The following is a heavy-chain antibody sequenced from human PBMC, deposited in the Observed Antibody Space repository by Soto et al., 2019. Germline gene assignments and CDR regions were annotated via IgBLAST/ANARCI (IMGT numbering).Heavy chain of an antibody. J-gene: IGHJ4*02. CDR3: AKGDIPNEY. Sequence: GGSLRLSCAASGFTFSSFAMTWVRRAPGKGLEWVSTISGSGVGTYYADSVQGRFTISRDSSKNTLYLQMNSLRAEDTAVYYCAKGDIPNEYWGQGTLVTVSS. V-gene: IGHV3-23*01. CDR1: GFTFSSFA. D-gene: IGHD5-12*01. CDR2: ISGSGVGT.